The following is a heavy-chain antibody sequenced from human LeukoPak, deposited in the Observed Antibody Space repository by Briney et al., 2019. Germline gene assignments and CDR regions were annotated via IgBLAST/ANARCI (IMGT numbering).Heavy chain of an antibody. CDR1: GFTFSSYA. Sequence: GGSLRLSCAASGFTFSSYAMHWVRQAPGKGLEWVAVISYHGSNKYYADSVKGRFTISRDNSKNTLYLQMNSLRAEDTAVYYCARETFYYYDSSGYFDYWGQGTLVTVSS. CDR2: ISYHGSNK. CDR3: ARETFYYYDSSGYFDY. D-gene: IGHD3-22*01. V-gene: IGHV3-30*04. J-gene: IGHJ4*02.